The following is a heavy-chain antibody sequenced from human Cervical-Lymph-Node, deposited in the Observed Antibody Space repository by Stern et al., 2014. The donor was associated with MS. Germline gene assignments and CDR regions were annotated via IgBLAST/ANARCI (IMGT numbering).Heavy chain of an antibody. CDR2: ISYDGNHK. Sequence: VKLGESGGAVVQPGRSLRLSCAASGFTFSSYGMHWVRQAPGQGLAWVTVISYDGNHKYYAASVKGRFTISRDNSKNTLHLQMNSVTPDDTAIYYCARDYEDTSMLFDHWGQGTLVTVSS. D-gene: IGHD2-8*01. CDR1: GFTFSSYG. J-gene: IGHJ4*02. V-gene: IGHV3-30*03. CDR3: ARDYEDTSMLFDH.